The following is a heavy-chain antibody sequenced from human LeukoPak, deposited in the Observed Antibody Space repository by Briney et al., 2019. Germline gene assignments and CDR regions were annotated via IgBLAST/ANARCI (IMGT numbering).Heavy chain of an antibody. D-gene: IGHD6-19*01. V-gene: IGHV3-23*01. CDR1: GFTFSSYA. CDR3: TKFLPITSVAGAGFDY. J-gene: IGHJ4*02. CDR2: ISGGGGTT. Sequence: PGGSLRLSCAASGFTFSSYAMNWVRQPPGKGLERVSTISGGGGTTYYADSGKGRFTISRDNSKNTLDRQMNSLRAEDTAVYYCTKFLPITSVAGAGFDYWGPGTLVTVSS.